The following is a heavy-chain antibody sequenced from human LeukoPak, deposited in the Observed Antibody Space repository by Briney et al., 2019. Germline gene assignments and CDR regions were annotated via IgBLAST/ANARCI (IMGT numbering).Heavy chain of an antibody. V-gene: IGHV3-30*18. CDR3: AKDGPYSDTSGPHY. D-gene: IGHD3-22*01. J-gene: IGHJ4*02. CDR2: ISYDGSNK. Sequence: GGSLRLSCAASGFTFSSYGMHWVRQAPCKGLEWVAVISYDGSNKYYVDSVKGRFTISRDNAKNSLYLQMNSLRAEDTAVYYCAKDGPYSDTSGPHYWGQGTLVTVSS. CDR1: GFTFSSYG.